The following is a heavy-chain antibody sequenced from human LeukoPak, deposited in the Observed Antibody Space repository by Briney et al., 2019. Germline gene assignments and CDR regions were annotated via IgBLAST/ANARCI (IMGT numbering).Heavy chain of an antibody. D-gene: IGHD3-3*01. CDR2: ISYDGSNK. Sequence: GGSLRLSCAASGFTFSSYAMHWVRQAPGKGLEWVAVISYDGSNKYYADSVKGRFTISRDNSKNTLYLQMNSLRAEDTAVYYCATPGYDFWSGPLYYFDYWGQGTLVTVSS. V-gene: IGHV3-30*04. CDR1: GFTFSSYA. J-gene: IGHJ4*02. CDR3: ATPGYDFWSGPLYYFDY.